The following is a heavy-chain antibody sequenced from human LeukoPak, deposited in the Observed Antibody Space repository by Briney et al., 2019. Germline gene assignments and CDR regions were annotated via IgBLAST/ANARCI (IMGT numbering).Heavy chain of an antibody. V-gene: IGHV4-30-4*02. CDR3: TSYRAEYFQH. CDR2: SYYSGST. CDR1: GGSISSGDYY. Sequence: SETLSLTCTVSGGSISSGDYYWSWIRQPPGKGLEWIGYSYYSGSTYYNPSLKSRVTISLDTSKNQFSLKLSSVTAADTAVYYCTSYRAEYFQHWGQGTLVTVSS. J-gene: IGHJ1*01.